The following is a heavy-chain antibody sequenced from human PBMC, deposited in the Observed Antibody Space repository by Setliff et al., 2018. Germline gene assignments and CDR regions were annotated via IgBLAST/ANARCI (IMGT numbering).Heavy chain of an antibody. CDR2: IWYDGSNK. D-gene: IGHD4-17*01. CDR3: ATSDYGDYFIADV. Sequence: GGSLRLSCAASGFTFSSYGMHWVRQAPGKGLEWVAVIWYDGSNKYYADSVKGRFTISRDNARNSLYLQMNSLRAEDTAVYYCATSDYGDYFIADVWGKGTTVTVSS. J-gene: IGHJ6*04. V-gene: IGHV3-33*03. CDR1: GFTFSSYG.